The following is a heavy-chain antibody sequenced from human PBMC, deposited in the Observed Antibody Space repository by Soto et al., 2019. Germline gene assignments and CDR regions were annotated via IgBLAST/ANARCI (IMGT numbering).Heavy chain of an antibody. J-gene: IGHJ6*02. CDR1: GGSISSSNW. CDR2: IYHSGST. CDR3: ARAQGDGLLAVQAVHYYGLDF. Sequence: PSETLSRTCAVSGGSISSSNWWSWVRQPPGKGLEWIGEIYHSGSTNYNPSLKSRVTISVDKSKNQFSLKLRSVTAADTAVYYCARAQGDGLLAVQAVHYYGLDFWGQGTTAT. D-gene: IGHD3-16*01. V-gene: IGHV4-4*02.